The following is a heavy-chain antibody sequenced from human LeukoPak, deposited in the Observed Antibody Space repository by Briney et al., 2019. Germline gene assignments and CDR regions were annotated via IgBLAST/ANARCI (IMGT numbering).Heavy chain of an antibody. CDR1: GYSFTSYW. CDR2: IDPSDSNT. CDR3: ARHVAAPGTFSYYFDY. D-gene: IGHD6-13*01. J-gene: IGHJ4*02. V-gene: IGHV5-10-1*01. Sequence: GESLKISCKGSGYSFTSYWISWVRQMPGKGLEWMGRIDPSDSNTNYSPSFQGHLTISADKSITTAYLQWSSLKASDTAMYYCARHVAAPGTFSYYFDYWGQGTLVTVSS.